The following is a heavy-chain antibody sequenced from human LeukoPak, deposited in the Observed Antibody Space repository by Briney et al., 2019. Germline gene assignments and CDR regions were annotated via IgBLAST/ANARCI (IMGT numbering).Heavy chain of an antibody. D-gene: IGHD3-16*01. J-gene: IGHJ4*02. Sequence: GGSLRLSCAASEFSVGSNYMTWVRQAPGKGLEWVSAIGVSGIHTYFADSVKGRFSISRDDSRNTVYLQMKSLRAGDTALYFCARDLSLLGLDDWGQGTLVTVSS. CDR3: ARDLSLLGLDD. CDR1: EFSVGSNY. CDR2: IGVSGIHT. V-gene: IGHV3-53*01.